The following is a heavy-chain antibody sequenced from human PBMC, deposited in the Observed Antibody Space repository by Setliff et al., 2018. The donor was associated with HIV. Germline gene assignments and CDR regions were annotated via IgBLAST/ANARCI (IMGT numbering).Heavy chain of an antibody. CDR2: ISSGGGT. V-gene: IGHV3-23*01. CDR3: AKGYYYESGGGRVRAFDI. CDR1: GFPFSNYA. J-gene: IGHJ3*02. Sequence: PGESLKISCAASGFPFSNYAMSWVRQAPGKGLEWVSAISSGGGTYYADSVKGRFTISRDNSKDTMYLQMNSLRDEDTAKYYCAKGYYYESGGGRVRAFDIWGQGTMVTVSS. D-gene: IGHD3-22*01.